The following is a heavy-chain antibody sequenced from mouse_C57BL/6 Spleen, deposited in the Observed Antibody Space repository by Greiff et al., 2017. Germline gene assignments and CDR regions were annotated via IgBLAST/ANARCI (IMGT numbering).Heavy chain of an antibody. V-gene: IGHV10-3*01. Sequence: EVNVVESGGGLVQPKGSLKLSCAASGFTFNTYAMHWVRQAPGKGLEWVARIRSKSSNYATYYADSVKDRFTISRDDSQSMLYLQMNNLKTEDTAMYYCVRGGVGDYGSSPWLMDYWGQGTSVTVSS. CDR1: GFTFNTYA. CDR3: VRGGVGDYGSSPWLMDY. CDR2: IRSKSSNYAT. J-gene: IGHJ4*01. D-gene: IGHD1-1*01.